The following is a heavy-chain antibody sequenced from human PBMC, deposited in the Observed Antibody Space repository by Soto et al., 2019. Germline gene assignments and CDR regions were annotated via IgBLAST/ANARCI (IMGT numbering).Heavy chain of an antibody. D-gene: IGHD2-15*01. J-gene: IGHJ3*02. CDR1: GFTVSSNY. V-gene: IGHV3-66*01. CDR3: ARDGPEYCSGGSCYLGGAFDI. Sequence: GGSLRLSCAASGFTVSSNYMSWVRQAPGKGLEWVSVIYSGGSTYYADSVKGRFTISRGNSKNTLYLQMNSLRAEDTAAYYCARDGPEYCSGGSCYLGGAFDIWGQGTMVTVSS. CDR2: IYSGGST.